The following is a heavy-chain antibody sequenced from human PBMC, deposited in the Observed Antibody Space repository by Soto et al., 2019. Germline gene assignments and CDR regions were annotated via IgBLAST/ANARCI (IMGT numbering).Heavy chain of an antibody. V-gene: IGHV3-30*04. CDR3: AREPYGDSQYFDY. D-gene: IGHD2-21*02. CDR1: GFRFSSFA. CDR2: LKSDGITR. Sequence: GGSLRLSCVGTGFRFSSFAMHWVRQAPGKGLEWVAVLKSDGITRDYVDSVKGRFTISRDNSKNTIYLQANSLRAEDTAVYYCAREPYGDSQYFDYWGQGTPVTVSS. J-gene: IGHJ4*02.